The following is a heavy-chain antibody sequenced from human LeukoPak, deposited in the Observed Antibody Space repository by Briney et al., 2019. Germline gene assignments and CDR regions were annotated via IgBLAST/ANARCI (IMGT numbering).Heavy chain of an antibody. CDR3: ARHSGHSSTNDAFDI. CDR2: MYSGGTT. V-gene: IGHV4-61*09. CDR1: GGSISSGSYY. D-gene: IGHD6-13*01. J-gene: IGHJ3*02. Sequence: SQTLSLTCTVSGGSISSGSYYWSWIRQPAGKGLEWIGYMYSGGTTNYSPSLKSRVTISEDMSKNQFSLKLTSVTAADTAVYYCARHSGHSSTNDAFDIWGQGTMVIVSS.